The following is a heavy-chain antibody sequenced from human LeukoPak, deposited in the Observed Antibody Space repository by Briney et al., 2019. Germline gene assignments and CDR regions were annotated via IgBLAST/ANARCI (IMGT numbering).Heavy chain of an antibody. V-gene: IGHV4-39*07. CDR2: IYYSGST. Sequence: PSETLSLTCTVSGVSISSSRYYWGWIRQPPGKGLEWIGSIYYSGSTYYNPSLKSRVTISVDTSKNQFSLKLSSVTAADTAVYYCATHHFYYGSDALDIWGQGTMATVSS. CDR3: ATHHFYYGSDALDI. J-gene: IGHJ3*02. D-gene: IGHD3-10*01. CDR1: GVSISSSRYY.